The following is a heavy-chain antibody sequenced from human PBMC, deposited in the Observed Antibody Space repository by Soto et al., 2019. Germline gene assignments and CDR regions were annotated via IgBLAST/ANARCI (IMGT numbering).Heavy chain of an antibody. D-gene: IGHD3-22*01. CDR1: GYTFTSYG. CDR3: ARHRFNYYDNTVYYYFDY. Sequence: ASVKVSCKASGYTFTSYGISWVRQAPGQGPEWMGWISGHNGNTNHPQSLQGRVTMTTDTSRNTAYMELRSLRSDDTAVYYCARHRFNYYDNTVYYYFDYWGQGTRVTVSS. J-gene: IGHJ4*02. CDR2: ISGHNGNT. V-gene: IGHV1-18*04.